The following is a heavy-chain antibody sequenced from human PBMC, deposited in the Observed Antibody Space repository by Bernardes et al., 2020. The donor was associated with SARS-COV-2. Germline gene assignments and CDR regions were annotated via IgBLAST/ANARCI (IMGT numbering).Heavy chain of an antibody. CDR3: ARARGVAVAGDF. V-gene: IGHV3-7*03. D-gene: IGHD6-19*01. CDR2: INHDGSEK. Sequence: GGSLRLSCATSGFTFSNYWMTWVRQAPGRGLEWVANINHDGSEKYYVDSVKGRFTISRDNAKSSFFLQMNRLRHEDTALYYCARARGVAVAGDFWGQGTVVSVSS. CDR1: GFTFSNYW. J-gene: IGHJ4*02.